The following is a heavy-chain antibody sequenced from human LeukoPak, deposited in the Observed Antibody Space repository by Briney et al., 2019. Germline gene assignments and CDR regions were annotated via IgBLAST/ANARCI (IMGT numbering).Heavy chain of an antibody. CDR3: ARGSRGYSYGFSDY. D-gene: IGHD5-18*01. V-gene: IGHV3-30*03. CDR2: ISYDGSNK. J-gene: IGHJ4*02. Sequence: GRSLRLSCAASGFTFSSYGMHWVRQAPGKGLEWVAVISYDGSNKYYADSVKGRFTISRDNSKNTLYLQMNSLRAEDTAVYYCARGSRGYSYGFSDYWGQGTLVTVSS. CDR1: GFTFSSYG.